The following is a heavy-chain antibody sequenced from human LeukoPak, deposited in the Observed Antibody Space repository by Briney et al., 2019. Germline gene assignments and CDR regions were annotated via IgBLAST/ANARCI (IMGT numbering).Heavy chain of an antibody. CDR2: IYYSGNT. J-gene: IGHJ4*02. D-gene: IGHD6-13*01. Sequence: PSETLSLTCTVSGGPLSSYYWSWIRHPPGKGLEWIGYIYYSGNTYYNPSLKSRVTISVDTSENQFSLKLNSVTAADTAVYYCARGRISSSYWGQGTLVTVSS. CDR1: GGPLSSYY. CDR3: ARGRISSSY. V-gene: IGHV4-59*01.